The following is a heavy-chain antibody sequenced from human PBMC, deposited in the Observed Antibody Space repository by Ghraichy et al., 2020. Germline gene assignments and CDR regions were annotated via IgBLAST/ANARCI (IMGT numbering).Heavy chain of an antibody. D-gene: IGHD1-26*01. CDR3: ARGDRIVGTTDAFDI. CDR1: GFTFSSYW. J-gene: IGHJ3*02. Sequence: LSLTCAASGFTFSSYWMHWVRQAPGKGLVWVSRISTDGSSTSYADSVKGRFTISRDNAKNTLYLQMNSLRAEDTAVYYCARGDRIVGTTDAFDIWGQGTMVTVSS. CDR2: ISTDGSST. V-gene: IGHV3-74*01.